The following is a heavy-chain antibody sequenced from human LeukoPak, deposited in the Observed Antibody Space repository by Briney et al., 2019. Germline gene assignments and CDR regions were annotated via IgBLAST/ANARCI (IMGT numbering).Heavy chain of an antibody. CDR1: GGSLSGYY. Sequence: SETLSLTCAAYGGSLSGYYWSWIRQPPGKGLEWIGEINHSGSTKYDPSLKSRVTISVDTSKNQFSLKLNSVTAADTAVYYCARSRIGWFDPWGQGTLVTVSS. V-gene: IGHV4-34*01. J-gene: IGHJ5*02. D-gene: IGHD1-26*01. CDR3: ARSRIGWFDP. CDR2: INHSGST.